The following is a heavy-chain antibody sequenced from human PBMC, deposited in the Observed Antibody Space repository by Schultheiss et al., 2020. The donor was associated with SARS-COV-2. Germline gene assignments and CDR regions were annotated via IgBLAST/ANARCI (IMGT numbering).Heavy chain of an antibody. V-gene: IGHV1-18*04. J-gene: IGHJ6*02. Sequence: ASVKVSCKASGYTFTSYGISWVRQAPGQGLEWMGWINPNSGGTNYAQKFQGRVTMTTDTSTSTAYMELRSLRSDDTAVYYCARDQDTAMVGNYYYGMDVWGQGTTVTVSS. CDR1: GYTFTSYG. CDR2: INPNSGGT. D-gene: IGHD5-18*01. CDR3: ARDQDTAMVGNYYYGMDV.